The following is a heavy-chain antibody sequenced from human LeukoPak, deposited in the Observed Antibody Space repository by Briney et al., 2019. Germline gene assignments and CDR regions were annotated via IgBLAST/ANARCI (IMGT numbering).Heavy chain of an antibody. CDR3: ARGVNRPNYYYYGMDV. D-gene: IGHD4-11*01. CDR1: GFTFRSYS. CDR2: ISSSSSTI. Sequence: GGALRLSWAASGFTFRSYSMNWVRQAPGEGGGGGLYISSSSSTIYYADSVKGRFTISRDNAKNSLYLQMNRLRAEDTAVYYCARGVNRPNYYYYGMDVWGQGTTVTVSS. V-gene: IGHV3-48*01. J-gene: IGHJ6*02.